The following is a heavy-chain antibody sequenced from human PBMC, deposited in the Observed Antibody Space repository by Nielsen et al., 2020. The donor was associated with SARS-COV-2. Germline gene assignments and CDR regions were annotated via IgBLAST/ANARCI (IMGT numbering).Heavy chain of an antibody. V-gene: IGHV4-39*07. CDR1: GGSISSYY. CDR2: IYYSGST. CDR3: ARDRGFGDRFDY. J-gene: IGHJ4*02. D-gene: IGHD3-10*01. Sequence: GSLRLSCTVSGGSISSYYWSWIRQPPGKGLEWIGSIYYSGSTYYNPSLKSRVTISVDTSKNQFSLKLSSVTAADTAVYYCARDRGFGDRFDYWGQGTLVTVSS.